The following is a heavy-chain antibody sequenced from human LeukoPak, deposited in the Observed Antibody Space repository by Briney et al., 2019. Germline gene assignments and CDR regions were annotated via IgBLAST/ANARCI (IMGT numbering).Heavy chain of an antibody. CDR1: GGTFISYA. CDR3: AREEQQLVPKYYYYYYGMDV. Sequence: GSSVKVSCKASGGTFISYAISWVRQAPGQGLEWMGGIIPIFGTANYAQKFQGRVTITADESTSTAYMELSSLRSEDTAVYYCAREEQQLVPKYYYYYYGMDVWGQGTTVTVSS. V-gene: IGHV1-69*01. CDR2: IIPIFGTA. J-gene: IGHJ6*02. D-gene: IGHD6-13*01.